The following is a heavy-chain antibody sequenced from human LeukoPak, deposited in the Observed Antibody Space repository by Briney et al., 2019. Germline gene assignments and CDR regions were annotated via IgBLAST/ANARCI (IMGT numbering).Heavy chain of an antibody. J-gene: IGHJ4*02. CDR3: ASSPTAITAPGTVVTPHYFDY. D-gene: IGHD6-13*01. CDR1: GGSFSGYY. V-gene: IGHV4-34*01. CDR2: ISHRGST. Sequence: ASETLSLTCAVYGGSFSGYYWSWIRQPPGKGLEWIGVISHRGSTNYNPSLKSRVTISVDTSKNQFSLKLSPVTAADTAVYYCASSPTAITAPGTVVTPHYFDYWGQGTLVTVSS.